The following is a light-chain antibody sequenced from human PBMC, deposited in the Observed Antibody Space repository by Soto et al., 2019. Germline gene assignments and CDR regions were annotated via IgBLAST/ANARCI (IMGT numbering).Light chain of an antibody. CDR3: QQYHIYSWT. CDR2: RAS. V-gene: IGKV1-5*03. Sequence: DIQMTQSPSTLSASVGDRVTITCRASQSISDWLAWYQQKPGEAPRLLIYRASTLQSGVSSRFRGSGSGTEFTLTISDLQPDDFATYYCQQYHIYSWTFGKGTTVGIK. J-gene: IGKJ1*01. CDR1: QSISDW.